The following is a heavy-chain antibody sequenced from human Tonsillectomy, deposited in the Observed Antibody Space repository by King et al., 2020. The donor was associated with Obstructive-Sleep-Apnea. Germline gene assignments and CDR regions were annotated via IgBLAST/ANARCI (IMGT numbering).Heavy chain of an antibody. CDR2: IIPYNANP. CDR3: AKNYYDSSGYYSSDTFDI. J-gene: IGHJ3*02. CDR1: DYTFSSHG. D-gene: IGHD3-22*01. Sequence: VQLVESGAEVKKPGASVKVSCKASDYTFSSHGISWVRQVPGQGLEGMGWIIPYNANPKYAQKFQDRVAMTTATSTSTAYMELRSLRSDDTAVYYCAKNYYDSSGYYSSDTFDIWGQGTMVTVSS. V-gene: IGHV1-18*01.